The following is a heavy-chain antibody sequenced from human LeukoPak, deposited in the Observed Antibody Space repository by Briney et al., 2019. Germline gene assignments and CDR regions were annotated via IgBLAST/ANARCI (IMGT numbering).Heavy chain of an antibody. V-gene: IGHV1-69*05. D-gene: IGHD3-3*01. CDR1: GGTFSSYA. CDR3: ARDQDFWSVGAFDI. CDR2: IIPIFGTA. J-gene: IGHJ3*02. Sequence: ASVKVSCKASGGTFSSYAISWVRQAPGQGLEWMGGIIPIFGTANYAQKSQGRVTITTDESTSTAYMELSSLRSEDTAVYYCARDQDFWSVGAFDIWGQGTMVTVSS.